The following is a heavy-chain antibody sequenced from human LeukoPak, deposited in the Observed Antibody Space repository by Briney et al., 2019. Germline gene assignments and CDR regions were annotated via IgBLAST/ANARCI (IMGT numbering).Heavy chain of an antibody. CDR1: GGTFSSYA. V-gene: IGHV1-69*01. Sequence: ASVKVSCKASGGTFSSYAISWVRQAPGQGLEWMGGIIPIFGTANYAQKFQGRVTITADESTSTAYMELSSLRSEDTAVYYCASRTIFSLYYYYYMDVWGKGTTVTVSS. CDR3: ASRTIFSLYYYYYMDV. J-gene: IGHJ6*03. CDR2: IIPIFGTA. D-gene: IGHD3-3*01.